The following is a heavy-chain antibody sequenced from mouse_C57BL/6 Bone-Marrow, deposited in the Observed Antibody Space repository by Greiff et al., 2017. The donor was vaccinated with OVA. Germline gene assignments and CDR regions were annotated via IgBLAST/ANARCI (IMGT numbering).Heavy chain of an antibody. V-gene: IGHV1-72*01. CDR3: ARRGITTVVAPYAMDY. CDR1: GYTFTSYW. J-gene: IGHJ4*01. Sequence: QVQLQQPGAELVKPGASVKLSCKASGYTFTSYWMHWVKQRPGRGLEWIGRIDPNSGGTKYNEKFKSKATLTVDKPSSTAYMQLNSLTSEDSAVYYCARRGITTVVAPYAMDYWGQGTSVTVSS. D-gene: IGHD1-1*01. CDR2: IDPNSGGT.